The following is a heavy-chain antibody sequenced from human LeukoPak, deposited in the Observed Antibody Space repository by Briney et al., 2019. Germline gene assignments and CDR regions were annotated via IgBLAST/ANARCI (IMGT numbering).Heavy chain of an antibody. J-gene: IGHJ4*02. Sequence: WASVKVSCKASGYTFTGYYMHWVRQAPGQGLEWMGWINPNSGGTNYAQKFQGRVTMTRDTSISTAYMELSRLRSDDTAVYYCARGPGYCSGGSCYPYYFDYWGQGTLVTVSS. V-gene: IGHV1-2*02. CDR3: ARGPGYCSGGSCYPYYFDY. CDR2: INPNSGGT. CDR1: GYTFTGYY. D-gene: IGHD2-15*01.